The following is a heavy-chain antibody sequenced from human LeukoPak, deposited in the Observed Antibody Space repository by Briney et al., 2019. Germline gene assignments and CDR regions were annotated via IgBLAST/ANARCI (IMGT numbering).Heavy chain of an antibody. Sequence: GGSLRLSFAASGFTFSSYSMNWVRQAPGKGLEWVSSISSSSSYIYYADSVKGRFTISRDNAKNSLFLQMNSLRAEDTAVYYCAREETMILGVAQKNFDLWGRGTLATVSS. CDR3: AREETMILGVAQKNFDL. V-gene: IGHV3-21*01. J-gene: IGHJ2*01. CDR2: ISSSSSYI. CDR1: GFTFSSYS. D-gene: IGHD3/OR15-3a*01.